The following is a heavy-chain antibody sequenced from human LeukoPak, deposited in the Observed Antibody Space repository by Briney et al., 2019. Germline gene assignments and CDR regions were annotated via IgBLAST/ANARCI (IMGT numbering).Heavy chain of an antibody. CDR3: AREDYGTGSYYRGDAFDI. D-gene: IGHD3-10*01. CDR2: ISHTGGA. CDR1: GGSVSGYY. J-gene: IGHJ3*02. V-gene: IGHV4-34*01. Sequence: SETLSLTCAVSGGSVSGYYWTWVRQPLGKGLEWIWEISHTGGANYNPSLKSRVTIGLDTSKKQLSLKLKSVTAADTAVYYCAREDYGTGSYYRGDAFDIWGHGTMVTVSS.